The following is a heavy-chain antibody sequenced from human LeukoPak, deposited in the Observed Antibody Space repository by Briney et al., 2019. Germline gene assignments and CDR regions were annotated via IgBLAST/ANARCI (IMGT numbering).Heavy chain of an antibody. J-gene: IGHJ6*03. Sequence: GGSLRLSCAASGFTVSSNYMTWVRQAPGKGLEWVSVIYKNAITYYADTVKGRFTISRDNSKNMLYLQMNSLRADDTAVYYCARSLRVRGVPDYMDVWGKGTTIAISS. CDR1: GFTVSSNY. CDR3: ARSLRVRGVPDYMDV. CDR2: IYKNAIT. D-gene: IGHD3-10*01. V-gene: IGHV3-53*01.